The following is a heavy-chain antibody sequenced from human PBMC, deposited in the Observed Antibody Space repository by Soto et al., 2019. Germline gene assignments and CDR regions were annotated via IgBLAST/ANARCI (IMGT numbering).Heavy chain of an antibody. CDR3: AIAQSGGYYSFDY. J-gene: IGHJ4*02. V-gene: IGHV4-30-2*01. CDR2: IFHSGST. D-gene: IGHD3-22*01. CDR1: GGSISSGDYS. Sequence: PSETLSLTCAVSGGSISSGDYSWNWIRQPPGKGLEWIGYIFHSGSTYYNPSLKSRVTISVDRSKNHFSLRLSSVTAADTAVYYFAIAQSGGYYSFDYWGPGILVTVSS.